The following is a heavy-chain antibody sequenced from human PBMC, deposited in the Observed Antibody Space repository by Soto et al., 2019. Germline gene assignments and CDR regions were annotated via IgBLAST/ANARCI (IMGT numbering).Heavy chain of an antibody. Sequence: SGPTLVHPTQTLTLTCTFSVFSLSTSGVGVGWIRQPPSKALEWLALIYCEDDQRYSPSLKSSLTLTKDTSKNQVVLTMTNMDPVDTATYYCAYGGGNYWGQGTLVTVSS. J-gene: IGHJ4*02. D-gene: IGHD3-16*01. CDR1: VFSLSTSGVG. CDR2: IYCEDDQ. CDR3: AYGGGNY. V-gene: IGHV2-5*02.